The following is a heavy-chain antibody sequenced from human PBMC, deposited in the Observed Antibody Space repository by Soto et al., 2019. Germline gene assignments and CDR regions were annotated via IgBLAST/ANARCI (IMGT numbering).Heavy chain of an antibody. J-gene: IGHJ2*01. V-gene: IGHV1-69*06. Sequence: SVKVSCKASGGTFSSYAISWVRQAPGQGLEWMGGIIPIFGTANYAQKFQGRVTITADKSTSTAYMELSSLRSEDTAVYYCARYSPESPSDYFTSSYFDPWGRGTLVT. CDR2: IIPIFGTA. D-gene: IGHD4-4*01. CDR3: ARYSPESPSDYFTSSYFDP. CDR1: GGTFSSYA.